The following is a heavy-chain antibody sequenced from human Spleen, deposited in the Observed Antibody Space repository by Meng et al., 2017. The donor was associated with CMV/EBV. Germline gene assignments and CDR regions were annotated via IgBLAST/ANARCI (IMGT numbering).Heavy chain of an antibody. CDR3: ARSRGSYSLDY. CDR2: INPSSGAT. Sequence: ASVKVSCKASGYTFTGYYIHWVRQAPGQGLEWMGWINPSSGATDYTQKFRGRVTVTSDTSIRTAYMELSRLRCDDTAVYYCARSRGSYSLDYWGQGTLVTVSS. D-gene: IGHD1-26*01. V-gene: IGHV1-2*02. CDR1: GYTFTGYY. J-gene: IGHJ4*02.